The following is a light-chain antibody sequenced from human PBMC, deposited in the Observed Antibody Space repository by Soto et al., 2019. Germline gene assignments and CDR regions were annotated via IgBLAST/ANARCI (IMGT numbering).Light chain of an antibody. CDR3: QQYGSSRT. V-gene: IGKV3-20*01. CDR2: GAS. J-gene: IGKJ1*01. CDR1: QSVTSNY. Sequence: EIVLTQSPGTLSLSPGERATLSCRASQSVTSNYLAWYQQKPGQAPRLLIYGASSRATDIPDRFSGSGSGTDFPLTISRLEPEDFAVYYCQQYGSSRTFGQGTKVEIK.